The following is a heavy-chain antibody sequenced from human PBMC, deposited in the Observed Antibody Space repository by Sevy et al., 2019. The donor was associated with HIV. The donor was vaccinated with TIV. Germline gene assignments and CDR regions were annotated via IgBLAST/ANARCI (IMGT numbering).Heavy chain of an antibody. CDR1: GFTFTSQA. D-gene: IGHD3-10*01. V-gene: IGHV3-23*01. J-gene: IGHJ4*02. CDR3: VKVAGSGTYYSGDFDY. Sequence: GGSLRLSCAASGFTFTSQAMSWVRQAPGKGLEWVSGFSSSGASTYYAESAKGRFTISRDNSKSTLYLQMNSLRAEDTALYYCVKVAGSGTYYSGDFDYWGQGTLVTVSS. CDR2: FSSSGAST.